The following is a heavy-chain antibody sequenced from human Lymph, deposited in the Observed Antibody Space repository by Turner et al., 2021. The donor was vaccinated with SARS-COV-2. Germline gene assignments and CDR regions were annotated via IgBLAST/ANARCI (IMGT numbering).Heavy chain of an antibody. CDR3: ARVVVLRRAYFDY. CDR1: GGSISSGDYY. V-gene: IGHV4-30-4*01. Sequence: QAQLQESGPGLVKPSHTLSLTCTVSGGSISSGDYYWSWIRQPPGKGLEWIGYIYYSGSTYYNPSLKSRVTISVDTSKNQFSLKLSSVTAADTAVYYCARVVVLRRAYFDYWGQGTLVTVSS. J-gene: IGHJ4*02. CDR2: IYYSGST. D-gene: IGHD2-8*01.